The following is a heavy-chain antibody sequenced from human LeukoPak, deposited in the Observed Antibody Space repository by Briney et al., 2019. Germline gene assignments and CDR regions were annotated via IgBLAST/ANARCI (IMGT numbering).Heavy chain of an antibody. CDR3: AKDTAPYYYDSSGYSAFDI. V-gene: IGHV3-9*01. D-gene: IGHD3-22*01. J-gene: IGHJ3*02. CDR2: ISWNSGTI. CDR1: GFTFDDYA. Sequence: GGSLRLSCAASGFTFDDYAMHWVRQAPGKGLEWVSGISWNSGTIGYADSVKGRFTISRDNAKNSLFLQMNSLRPEDTALYYCAKDTAPYYYDSSGYSAFDIWGQGTMVTVSS.